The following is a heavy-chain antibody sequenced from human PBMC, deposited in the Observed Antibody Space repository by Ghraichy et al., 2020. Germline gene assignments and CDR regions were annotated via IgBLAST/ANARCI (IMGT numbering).Heavy chain of an antibody. CDR3: AGGNSCYRL. CDR1: GFTFDDYA. D-gene: IGHD2-15*01. J-gene: IGHJ4*02. Sequence: GGSLRLSCAASGFTFDDYAMHWVRQAPGKGLEWVSGISWNSRNIGYADSVKGRFTISRDNAKNSLFLQMNSLRGEDTALYYCAGGNSCYRLWGQGTLVT. CDR2: ISWNSRNI. V-gene: IGHV3-9*01.